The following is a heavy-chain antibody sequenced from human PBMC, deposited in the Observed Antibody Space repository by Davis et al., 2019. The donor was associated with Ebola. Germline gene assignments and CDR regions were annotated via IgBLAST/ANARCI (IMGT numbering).Heavy chain of an antibody. CDR3: ASIVVVPELVYYYYMDV. Sequence: PSETLSLTCTVSGGSISSGDYYWSWIRQPPGKGLEWIGYIYYSGSTYYNPSLKSRVTISVDTSKNQFSLKLSSVTAADTAVYYCASIVVVPELVYYYYMDVWDKGTTVTVSS. V-gene: IGHV4-30-4*01. J-gene: IGHJ6*03. CDR2: IYYSGST. CDR1: GGSISSGDYY. D-gene: IGHD2-2*01.